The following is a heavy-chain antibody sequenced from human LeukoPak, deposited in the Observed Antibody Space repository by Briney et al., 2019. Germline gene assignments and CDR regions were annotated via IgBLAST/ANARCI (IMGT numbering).Heavy chain of an antibody. CDR1: GFTFSSYA. J-gene: IGHJ4*02. CDR2: ISGMGGST. V-gene: IGHV3-23*01. Sequence: GGSLSLFCAASGFTFSSYAMSWVRQAPGKGLEWVSAISGMGGSTYYADSVEGRLTISRDNSKNTLYLQMNSLRAEDTAVYYCAIPNDYWGQGTLVTVSS. CDR3: AIPNDY.